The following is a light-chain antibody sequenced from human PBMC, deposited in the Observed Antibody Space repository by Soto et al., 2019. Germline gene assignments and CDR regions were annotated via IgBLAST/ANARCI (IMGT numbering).Light chain of an antibody. CDR3: QQSYSIPWT. Sequence: DIQMTQSRSSLSASVGDKVTITCRTSQSITIYLNWYHHKPGIAPKLLIYGATTLQSGVPSRFRGSGSGTDFTLTISSLQPEEFGIYYGQQSYSIPWTFGQGTKVEIK. V-gene: IGKV1-39*01. J-gene: IGKJ1*01. CDR1: QSITIY. CDR2: GAT.